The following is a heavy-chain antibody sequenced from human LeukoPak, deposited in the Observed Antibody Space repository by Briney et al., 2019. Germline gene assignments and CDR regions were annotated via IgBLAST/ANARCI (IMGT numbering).Heavy chain of an antibody. CDR1: GYTFTSYG. V-gene: IGHV1-18*01. J-gene: IGHJ6*03. CDR3: ARGTRGIAAHPLTGRYYMDV. CDR2: ISAYNGNT. Sequence: ASVKVSCKASGYTFTSYGISWVRQAPGQGLEWMGWISAYNGNTNYAQKLQGRVTITRNTSISTAYMELSSLRSEDTAVYYCARGTRGIAAHPLTGRYYMDVWGKGTTVTVSS. D-gene: IGHD6-6*01.